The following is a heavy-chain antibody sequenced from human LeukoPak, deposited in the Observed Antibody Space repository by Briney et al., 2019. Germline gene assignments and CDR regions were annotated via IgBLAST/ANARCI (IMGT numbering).Heavy chain of an antibody. CDR3: ALIHRSGYDYRDLVDY. J-gene: IGHJ4*02. D-gene: IGHD5-12*01. Sequence: TSETLSLTCTVSGGSISSYYWSWIRQPPGKGLEWIGYIYYSGSTNYNPSLKSRVTISVDTSKNQFSLKLSSVTAADTAVYYCALIHRSGYDYRDLVDYWGQGTLVTVSS. CDR2: IYYSGST. CDR1: GGSISSYY. V-gene: IGHV4-59*01.